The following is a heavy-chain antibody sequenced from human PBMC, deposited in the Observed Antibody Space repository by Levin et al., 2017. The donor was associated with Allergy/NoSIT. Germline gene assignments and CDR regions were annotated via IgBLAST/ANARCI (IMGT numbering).Heavy chain of an antibody. D-gene: IGHD4-17*01. CDR1: GGTFSSYA. CDR2: IIPIFGTA. V-gene: IGHV1-69*06. Sequence: SVKVSCKASGGTFSSYAISWVRQAPGQGLEWMGGIIPIFGTANYAQKFQGRVTITADKSTSTAYMELSSLRSEDTAVYYCARGTVTTFYYYYYYMDVWGKGTTVTVSS. J-gene: IGHJ6*03. CDR3: ARGTVTTFYYYYYYMDV.